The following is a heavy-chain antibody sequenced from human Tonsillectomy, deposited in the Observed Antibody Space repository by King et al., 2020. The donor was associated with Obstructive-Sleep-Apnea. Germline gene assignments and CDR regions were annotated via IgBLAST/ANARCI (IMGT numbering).Heavy chain of an antibody. CDR2: IWYDGSNK. Sequence: HVQLVESGGGVVQPGRSLRLSCAASGFTFSTYGMYWVRQAPGKGLEWVAVIWYDGSNKYYADSVKGRFTISRDNPKDTLYLQMDSLRAEDTAVYYCATMGATTLGDNDYWGQGTLVTVSS. CDR3: ATMGATTLGDNDY. J-gene: IGHJ4*02. V-gene: IGHV3-33*01. D-gene: IGHD1-26*01. CDR1: GFTFSTYG.